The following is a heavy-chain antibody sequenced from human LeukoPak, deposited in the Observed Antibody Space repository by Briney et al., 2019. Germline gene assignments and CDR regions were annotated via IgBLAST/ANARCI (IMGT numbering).Heavy chain of an antibody. D-gene: IGHD2-2*01. Sequence: PGGSLRLSCAASGFTFSNYAMTWVRQAPGKGLEWVSGIGGSGGSTHYADSVKGWFTISRDNSKKTLYLQMNSLRADDTAVYYCAKEGYCSNTNCQNDYWGQGTLVTVSS. V-gene: IGHV3-23*01. CDR2: IGGSGGST. J-gene: IGHJ4*02. CDR3: AKEGYCSNTNCQNDY. CDR1: GFTFSNYA.